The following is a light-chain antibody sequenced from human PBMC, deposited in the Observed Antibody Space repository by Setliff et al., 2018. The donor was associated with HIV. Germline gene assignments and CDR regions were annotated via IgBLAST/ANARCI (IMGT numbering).Light chain of an antibody. CDR2: DVS. V-gene: IGLV2-14*01. Sequence: VLTQPASVSGSPGQSITISCTGSSSDVGGYNYVSWYQQHPGKAPKLMIYDVSKRPSGVSNRFSGSKSGNTASLTISGLQAEDEADYYCSSYTSNARVFGTGTKVTVL. CDR3: SSYTSNARV. J-gene: IGLJ1*01. CDR1: SSDVGGYNY.